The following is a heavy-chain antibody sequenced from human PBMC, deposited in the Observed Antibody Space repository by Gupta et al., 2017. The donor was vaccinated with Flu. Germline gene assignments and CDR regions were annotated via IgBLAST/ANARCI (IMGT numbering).Heavy chain of an antibody. CDR2: ISWNSGSI. CDR3: AKDPDYDILTGYFDY. CDR1: YA. D-gene: IGHD3-9*01. Sequence: YAIHWVRQAPGKGLEWVSGISWNSGSIGYADSVKGRFTISRDNSKNSLYLQMNSLRAEDTALYYCAKDPDYDILTGYFDYWGQGTLVTVSS. J-gene: IGHJ4*02. V-gene: IGHV3-9*01.